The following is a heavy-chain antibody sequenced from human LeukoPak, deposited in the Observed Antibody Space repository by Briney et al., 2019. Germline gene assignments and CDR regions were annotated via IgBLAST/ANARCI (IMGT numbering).Heavy chain of an antibody. CDR2: ISYDGRNK. CDR3: AKGPLRGTAAAIDY. D-gene: IGHD2-2*01. CDR1: GFIFSSYS. J-gene: IGHJ4*02. V-gene: IGHV3-30*18. Sequence: GGSLRLSCAASGFIFSSYSMNWVRQAPGKGLEWVAVISYDGRNKHYPDSVKGRFTISRDISTDTLWLQMDSLRTEDTAVYYCAKGPLRGTAAAIDYWGQGTLVTVSS.